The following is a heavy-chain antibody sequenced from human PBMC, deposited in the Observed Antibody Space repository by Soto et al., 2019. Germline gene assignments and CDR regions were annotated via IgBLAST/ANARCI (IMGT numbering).Heavy chain of an antibody. CDR1: GFTFDDYA. J-gene: IGHJ6*03. V-gene: IGHV3-9*01. Sequence: GGSLRLSCAASGFTFDDYAMHWVRQAPGKGLEWVSGISWNSGSIGYADSVKGRFTISRDNAKNSLYLQMNSLRAEDTALYYCAKDISPATQNYYYYYMDVWGKGTTVTVSS. CDR3: AKDISPATQNYYYYYMDV. CDR2: ISWNSGSI.